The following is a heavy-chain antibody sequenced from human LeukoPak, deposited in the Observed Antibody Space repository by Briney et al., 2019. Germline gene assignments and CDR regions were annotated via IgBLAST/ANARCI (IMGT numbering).Heavy chain of an antibody. V-gene: IGHV1-18*01. CDR1: GYSFGNYG. CDR3: TRGSSSQYFQH. CDR2: ISVHDGHT. Sequence: GASVKVSCKTSGYSFGNYGVTWERQAPGQGLEWMGWISVHDGHTNYAEKFQDRVTMTADTSTNIAYMELTSLRPDDTAIYYCTRGSSSQYFQHWGQGTLVTVSS. D-gene: IGHD6-6*01. J-gene: IGHJ1*01.